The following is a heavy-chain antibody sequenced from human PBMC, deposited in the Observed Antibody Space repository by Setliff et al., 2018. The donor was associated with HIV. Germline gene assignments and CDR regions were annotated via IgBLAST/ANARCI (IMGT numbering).Heavy chain of an antibody. Sequence: SETLSLTCTVSGGPISSSSYYWGWIRQPPGKGLEWIGSIYYSGSTYYNPSLKSRVTISADTSKNQFSLKLSSVTAADTAVYYCARSQFSYSSGWYYFDYWGQGTLVTVSS. CDR1: GGPISSSSYY. D-gene: IGHD6-19*01. CDR3: ARSQFSYSSGWYYFDY. J-gene: IGHJ4*02. CDR2: IYYSGST. V-gene: IGHV4-39*01.